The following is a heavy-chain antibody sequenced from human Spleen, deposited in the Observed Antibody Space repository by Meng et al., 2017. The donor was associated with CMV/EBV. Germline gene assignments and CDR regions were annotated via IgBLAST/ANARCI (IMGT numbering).Heavy chain of an antibody. CDR2: IWYNGSNK. D-gene: IGHD1-26*01. Sequence: GGSLRLSCAASGFTFSTFAMHWVRQAPGKGLEWVAVIWYNGSNKFYADSVKGRFTISRDNSKNTLYLQMNSLRAEDKAVYYCAKDQSGIYFRPDNDVFDFWGQGTMVTVSS. V-gene: IGHV3-33*06. CDR1: GFTFSTFA. CDR3: AKDQSGIYFRPDNDVFDF. J-gene: IGHJ3*01.